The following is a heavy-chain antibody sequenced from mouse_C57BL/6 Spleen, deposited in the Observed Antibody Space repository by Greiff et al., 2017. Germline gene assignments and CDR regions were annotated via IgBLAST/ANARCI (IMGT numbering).Heavy chain of an antibody. J-gene: IGHJ4*01. CDR2: IDPSDSYT. V-gene: IGHV1-69*01. Sequence: QVQLQQPGAELVMPGASVKLSCKASGYTFTSYWMHWVKQRPGQGLEWIGEIDPSDSYTNYNQKFKGKSTLTVDKSSSTAYMQLSSLTSEDSAVYYWAKNGYDAMDYWGQGTSVTVSS. CDR3: AKNGYDAMDY. CDR1: GYTFTSYW.